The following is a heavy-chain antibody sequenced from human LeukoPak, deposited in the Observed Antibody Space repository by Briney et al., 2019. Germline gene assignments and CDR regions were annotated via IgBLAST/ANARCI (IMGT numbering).Heavy chain of an antibody. V-gene: IGHV3-23*01. CDR2: ISDSGGST. CDR3: AKDTSSSGWYYFDY. Sequence: PGRSLSLSCVASGFTFTIYAMSWVRQAAGKGLEWVSGISDSGGSTYNAASVKGRFTISRDNSKNTLYLQMNSLRAEDTAVYYCAKDTSSSGWYYFDYWGQGTLVTVSS. CDR1: GFTFTIYA. D-gene: IGHD6-19*01. J-gene: IGHJ4*02.